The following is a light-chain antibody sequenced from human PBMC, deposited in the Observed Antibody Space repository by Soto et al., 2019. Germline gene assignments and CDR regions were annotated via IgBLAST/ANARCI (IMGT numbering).Light chain of an antibody. CDR2: DGS. Sequence: EIVLTQAPGTLSLSPGEVATLSCRGSQSISRLYLSWYQQKPGQPPRLLIYDGSTRATGIPDRFSGSGSGTDFTLTISKLEPGDFAVYYCQQYGRSPRTFGQGTKVDIK. V-gene: IGKV3-20*01. CDR1: QSISRLY. J-gene: IGKJ1*01. CDR3: QQYGRSPRT.